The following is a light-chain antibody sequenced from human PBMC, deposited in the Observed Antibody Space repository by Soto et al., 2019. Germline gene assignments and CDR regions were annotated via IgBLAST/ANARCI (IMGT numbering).Light chain of an antibody. CDR3: LLYYGSGFV. J-gene: IGLJ1*01. CDR1: TGAVTSGNY. V-gene: IGLV7-43*01. Sequence: QTVVTQEPSLTVSPGGTVTLTCASSTGAVTSGNYPNWFQQKPGQAPRSLIYSINNRHSWTPARFSGSLLGGKAALTLSGVQPEDEADYYCLLYYGSGFVFGTGTKVTVL. CDR2: SIN.